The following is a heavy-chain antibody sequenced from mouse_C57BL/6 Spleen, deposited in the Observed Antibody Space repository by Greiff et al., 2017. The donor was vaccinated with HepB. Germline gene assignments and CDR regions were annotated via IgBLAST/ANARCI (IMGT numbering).Heavy chain of an antibody. J-gene: IGHJ4*01. CDR2: IDPENGDT. Sequence: EVQLQQSGAELVRPGASVKLSCTASGFNIKDDYMHWVKQRPEQGLEWIGWIDPENGDTEYASKFQGKATITADTSSNTAYLQLSSLTSEDTAVYYWTTGTQGAMDYWGQGTSVTVAS. CDR1: GFNIKDDY. V-gene: IGHV14-4*01. CDR3: TTGTQGAMDY. D-gene: IGHD3-3*01.